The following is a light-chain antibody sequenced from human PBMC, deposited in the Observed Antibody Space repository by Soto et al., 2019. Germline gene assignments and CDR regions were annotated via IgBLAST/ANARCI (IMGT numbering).Light chain of an antibody. V-gene: IGKV1-39*01. J-gene: IGKJ1*01. CDR3: HQPLSSPRT. CDR1: QRVRGY. CDR2: AAS. Sequence: IQMTQSPSSLSASAGLRFTITPRASQRVRGYLDWYRQKPGKAPELLLYAASTLESGVPSRFSGAGSGTEFTLTISALQSEDFATYFCHQPLSSPRTCGQGTKVDIK.